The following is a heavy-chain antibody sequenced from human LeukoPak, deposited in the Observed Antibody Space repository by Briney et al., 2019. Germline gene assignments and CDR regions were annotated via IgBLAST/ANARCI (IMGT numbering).Heavy chain of an antibody. CDR1: GGSISSYY. D-gene: IGHD4-17*01. V-gene: IGHV4-59*01. CDR2: IYYSGST. J-gene: IGHJ6*03. CDR3: ARDLAPDYGQPHYYYYYYMDV. Sequence: PSETLSLTCTVSGGSISSYYWSWIRQPPGKGLEWIGYIYYSGSTNYNPSLKSRVTISVDTSKNQFSLKLSSVAAADTAVYYCARDLAPDYGQPHYYYYYYMDVWGKGTTVTVSS.